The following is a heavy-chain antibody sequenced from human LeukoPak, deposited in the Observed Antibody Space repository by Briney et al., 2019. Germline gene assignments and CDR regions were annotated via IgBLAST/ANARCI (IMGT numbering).Heavy chain of an antibody. CDR3: ARAQRSSSSNYYYGMDV. D-gene: IGHD6-6*01. CDR1: GFTFSSYA. CDR2: ISYDGSNK. V-gene: IGHV3-30-3*01. J-gene: IGHJ6*02. Sequence: AGSLRLSCAASGFTFSSYAMHWVRQAPGKGLEWVAVISYDGSNKYYADSVKGRFTISRDNSKNTLYLQMNSLRAEDTAVYYCARAQRSSSSNYYYGMDVWGQGTTVTVSS.